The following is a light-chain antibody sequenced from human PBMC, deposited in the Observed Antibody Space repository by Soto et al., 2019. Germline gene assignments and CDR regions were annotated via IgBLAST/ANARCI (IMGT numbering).Light chain of an antibody. V-gene: IGLV1-51*02. CDR3: GTWDSSLSAYV. CDR1: SSNIGNNY. CDR2: ENN. J-gene: IGLJ1*01. Sequence: VLTQPPSVSAAPGQKVTISCSGSSSNIGNNYVSWYQQLPGTAPKLLIYENNKRPSGIPDRFSGSKSGTSATLGITGLQTGDEADYYRGTWDSSLSAYVFGTGTKVTVL.